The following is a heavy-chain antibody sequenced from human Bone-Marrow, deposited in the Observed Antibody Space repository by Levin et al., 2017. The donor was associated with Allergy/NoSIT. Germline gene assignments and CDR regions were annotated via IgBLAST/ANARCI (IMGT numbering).Heavy chain of an antibody. D-gene: IGHD6-19*01. V-gene: IGHV3-21*06. CDR2: ISGNSHYV. J-gene: IGHJ6*02. CDR3: ARSQGRSGWSYYYYGMDV. Sequence: TGGSLRLSCRGSGFDFNTHDMNWVRQAPGQGLEWVSSISGNSHYVYYADSVKGRFSISRDNAKNSMFLHMNSLRVEDTAVYYCARSQGRSGWSYYYYGMDVWGRGTTLTVSS. CDR1: GFDFNTHD.